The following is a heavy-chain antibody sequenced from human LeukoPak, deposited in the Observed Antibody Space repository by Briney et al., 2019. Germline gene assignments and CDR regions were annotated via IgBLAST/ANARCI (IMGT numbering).Heavy chain of an antibody. J-gene: IGHJ5*02. Sequence: PGGSLRLSCAASGFTFSSYEMNWVRQAPGKGLEWVAVIWYDGSNKYYADSVKGRFTISRDNSKNTLYLQMNSLRAEDTAVYYCAKDKSYYGSGRKLFDPWGQGTLVTVSS. CDR2: IWYDGSNK. V-gene: IGHV3-30*02. D-gene: IGHD3-10*01. CDR3: AKDKSYYGSGRKLFDP. CDR1: GFTFSSYE.